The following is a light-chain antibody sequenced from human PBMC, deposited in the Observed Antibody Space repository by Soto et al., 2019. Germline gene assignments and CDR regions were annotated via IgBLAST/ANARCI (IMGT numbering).Light chain of an antibody. CDR2: GAS. CDR1: QSVSSSY. Sequence: EIVLTQSPGTLSLSPGERATLSCRASQSVSSSYIAWFKQTPGQAPRLLIYGASSRATGIPDRLSGSGSGTEFTLTISRREPEDFAGYYCQQYGSSPYTFGQGTKLEIK. CDR3: QQYGSSPYT. V-gene: IGKV3-20*01. J-gene: IGKJ2*01.